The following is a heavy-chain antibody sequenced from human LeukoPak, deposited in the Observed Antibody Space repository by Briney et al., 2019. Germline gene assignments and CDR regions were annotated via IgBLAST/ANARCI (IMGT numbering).Heavy chain of an antibody. CDR2: IKEDGSDK. J-gene: IGHJ4*02. Sequence: DPGGSLRLSCAASRFTFSDYWMSWVRQAPGKGLEWVANIKEDGSDKYYVDSVKGRFTISRDNVKNSLFLQMDSLKGEDTAVYYCARNRGISHWGQGTLVTVSS. D-gene: IGHD3-16*01. CDR3: ARNRGISH. V-gene: IGHV3-7*01. CDR1: RFTFSDYW.